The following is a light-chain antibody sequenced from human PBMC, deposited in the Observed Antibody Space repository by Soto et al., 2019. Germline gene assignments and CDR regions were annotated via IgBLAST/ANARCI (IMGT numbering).Light chain of an antibody. CDR3: CSYVGSDTYVI. CDR2: EGR. Sequence: QPVLTQPASVSGSPGQSITISCTGTSSDVGGYILVSWYQLHPDKAPKLMIYEGRKRPSGVSNRFSGSKSGNTASLTISGLQPEDEAHYYCCSYVGSDTYVIFGGGTKLTVL. J-gene: IGLJ2*01. V-gene: IGLV2-23*01. CDR1: SSDVGGYIL.